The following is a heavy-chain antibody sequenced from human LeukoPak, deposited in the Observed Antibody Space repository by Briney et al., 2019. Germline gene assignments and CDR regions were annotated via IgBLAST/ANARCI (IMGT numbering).Heavy chain of an antibody. J-gene: IGHJ5*02. D-gene: IGHD3-3*01. CDR3: ARSNYDFWSLNWFDP. CDR2: IYYSGST. CDR1: GGSISSYY. V-gene: IGHV4-59*08. Sequence: SETLSLTCTVSGGSISSYYWSWIRQPPGKGLEWIGYIYYSGSTNYNPSLKSRVTISVDTSKNQFSLKLSSVTAADTAVYYCARSNYDFWSLNWFDPWGQGTLVTVSS.